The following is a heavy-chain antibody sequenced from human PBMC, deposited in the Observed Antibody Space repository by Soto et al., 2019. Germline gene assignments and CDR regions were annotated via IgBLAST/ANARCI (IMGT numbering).Heavy chain of an antibody. V-gene: IGHV4-59*03. CDR3: AGGTDGKKVAY. CDR1: GGSISNYY. CDR2: IFYSGST. J-gene: IGHJ4*02. Sequence: SETLSLTCTVSGGSISNYYWSWIRQPPGRGLEWIGHIFYSGSTNYNPALKSRVTISVDTSKSQFSLKLSSVTAADTAVYYCAGGTDGKKVAYWGQGALVTVSS. D-gene: IGHD5-12*01.